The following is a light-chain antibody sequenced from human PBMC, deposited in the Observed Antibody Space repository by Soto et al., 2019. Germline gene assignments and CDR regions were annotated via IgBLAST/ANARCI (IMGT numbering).Light chain of an antibody. CDR1: QSLFHNSNERDY. CDR2: WAS. J-gene: IGKJ3*01. CDR3: HQYDSLPFT. V-gene: IGKV4-1*01. Sequence: DIVLSQSPDSLTVSLGERATISCKSSQSLFHNSNERDYIAWFQQKAGQPPKLLIYWASTRESGVPDRFSGSGSGTDFTLTISSLQAEDVAVYYYHQYDSLPFTFGPGTKVDIK.